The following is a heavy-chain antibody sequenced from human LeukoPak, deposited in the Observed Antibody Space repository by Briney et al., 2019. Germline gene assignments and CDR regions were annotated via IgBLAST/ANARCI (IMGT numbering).Heavy chain of an antibody. CDR1: GGSISSGGYY. CDR3: ARTAGWSYGFDY. Sequence: SETLSLTCTVSGGSISSGGYYWTWIRQYPGKGLEWIGYIYCGGATYYNPSLQSRVTISGDTSKNQFSLKLSSVTAADTAVYYCARTAGWSYGFDYWGQGTLVTV. J-gene: IGHJ4*02. V-gene: IGHV4-31*03. D-gene: IGHD3-16*01. CDR2: IYCGGAT.